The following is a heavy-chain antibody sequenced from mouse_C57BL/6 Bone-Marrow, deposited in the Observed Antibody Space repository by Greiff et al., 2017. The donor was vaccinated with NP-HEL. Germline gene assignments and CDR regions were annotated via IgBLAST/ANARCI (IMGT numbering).Heavy chain of an antibody. CDR2: ISNKANGYTS. D-gene: IGHD2-3*01. CDR3: AGYDGYYVGYAMDY. CDR1: GFTFTDYY. V-gene: IGHV7-3*01. J-gene: IGHJ4*01. Sequence: DVKLVESGGGLVQPGGSLSLSCAASGFTFTDYYMSWVRQPPGKALEWLGFISNKANGYTSEYSLSVKGRFTISRDNSQSILYLQINALRAEDSATCYCAGYDGYYVGYAMDYWGQGTSVTVSS.